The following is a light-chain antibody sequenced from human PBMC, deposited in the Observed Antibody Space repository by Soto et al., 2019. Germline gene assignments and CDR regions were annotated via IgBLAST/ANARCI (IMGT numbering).Light chain of an antibody. CDR2: GAS. V-gene: IGKV3-15*01. Sequence: EIVLTQSPATLSLSPGERATLSCRASQSVSSYLAWYQQKPGQPPRLLIYGASTRATGIPARFSGSGSGTEFTLTISSLQSVDFAVYSCQQYNNWPWTFGQETRLEIK. CDR1: QSVSSY. J-gene: IGKJ5*01. CDR3: QQYNNWPWT.